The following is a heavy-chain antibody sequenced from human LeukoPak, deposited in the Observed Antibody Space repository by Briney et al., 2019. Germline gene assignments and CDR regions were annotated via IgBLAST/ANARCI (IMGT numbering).Heavy chain of an antibody. CDR3: ARDRGKGDPRYFDL. Sequence: TSETLSLTCTVSGGSISSSSYYWGWIRQPPGKGLEWIGSIYYSGSTHYNPSLKSRVTMSVDTSKNQFSLKLSSVTAADTAVYYCARDRGKGDPRYFDLWGRGTLVTVSS. CDR1: GGSISSSSYY. V-gene: IGHV4-39*07. D-gene: IGHD2-21*01. CDR2: IYYSGST. J-gene: IGHJ2*01.